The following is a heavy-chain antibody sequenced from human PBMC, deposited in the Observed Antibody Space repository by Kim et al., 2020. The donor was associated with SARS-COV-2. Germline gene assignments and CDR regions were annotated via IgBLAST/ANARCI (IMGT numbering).Heavy chain of an antibody. CDR2: INPSGGST. D-gene: IGHD3-3*01. CDR1: GYTFTSYY. J-gene: IGHJ6*02. CDR3: ARDLRITIFGVVMPYYYYGMDV. V-gene: IGHV1-46*01. Sequence: ASVKVSCKASGYTFTSYYMHWVRQAPGQGLEWMGIINPSGGSTSYAQKFQGRVTMTRDTSTSTVYMELSSLRSEDTAVYYCARDLRITIFGVVMPYYYYGMDVWGPGTTVTVSS.